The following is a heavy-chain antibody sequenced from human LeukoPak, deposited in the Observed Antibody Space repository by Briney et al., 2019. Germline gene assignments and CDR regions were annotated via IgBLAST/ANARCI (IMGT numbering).Heavy chain of an antibody. J-gene: IGHJ4*02. D-gene: IGHD4-11*01. CDR2: INHSGST. CDR3: ARRTTVTIPFGY. V-gene: IGHV4-34*01. CDR1: GGSFSGYY. Sequence: SETLSLTCAVYGGSFSGYYWSWIRQPPGKGLEWSGEINHSGSTNYNPSLKNRVTISVDKSKNQFSLKLSSVTAADTAVYYCARRTTVTIPFGYWGQGTLVTVSS.